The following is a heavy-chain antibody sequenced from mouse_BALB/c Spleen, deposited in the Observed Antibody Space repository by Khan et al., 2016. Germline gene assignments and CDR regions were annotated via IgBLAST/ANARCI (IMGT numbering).Heavy chain of an antibody. Sequence: EVQLQESGPGLVKPSQSLSLTCTVTGYSITSDYAWNWIRQFPGNKLEWMGYISYSGSTSYNPPPKSRISITRDTSKKQFFLQLNSVTTKDTATYYCAKEGSMITTGAYWGQGTLVTVSA. CDR2: ISYSGST. CDR3: AKEGSMITTGAY. J-gene: IGHJ3*01. V-gene: IGHV3-2*02. CDR1: GYSITSDYA. D-gene: IGHD2-4*01.